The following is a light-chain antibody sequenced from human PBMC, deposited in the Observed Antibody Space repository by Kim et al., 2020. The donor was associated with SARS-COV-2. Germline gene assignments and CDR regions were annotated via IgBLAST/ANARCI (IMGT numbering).Light chain of an antibody. V-gene: IGKV3-20*01. CDR2: DVA. Sequence: VPPGERATLSCRASRSVTSDYLAWYQQKPGQAPRLLIYDVASRATGIPDRFSGSGSGTDFTLTISRLEPEDFALYYCQQYGSSPTFGGGTKVDIK. CDR3: QQYGSSPT. J-gene: IGKJ4*01. CDR1: RSVTSDY.